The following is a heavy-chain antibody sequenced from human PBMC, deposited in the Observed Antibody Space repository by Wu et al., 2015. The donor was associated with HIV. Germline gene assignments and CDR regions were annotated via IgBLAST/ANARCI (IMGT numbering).Heavy chain of an antibody. CDR2: INPDSGGT. CDR1: GYTFSDYY. CDR3: ARAYNDFWSGSHFDY. V-gene: IGHV1-2*02. J-gene: IGHJ4*01. Sequence: QVQLVQSGAEVKKPGASVRVSCKASGYTFSDYYIHWVRQAPGEGLEWMGWINPDSGGTNFAQKFQGRVTMTRDTSFSTIYMELSRLKSDDTAVYYCARAYNDFWSGSHFDYWAKEPWSPS. D-gene: IGHD3-3*01.